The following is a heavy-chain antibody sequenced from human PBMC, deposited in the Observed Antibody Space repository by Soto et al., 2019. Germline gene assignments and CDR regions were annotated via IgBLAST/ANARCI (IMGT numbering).Heavy chain of an antibody. CDR1: GGSFSGYY. Sequence: QVQLQQWGAGLLKPSETLSLTCAVYGGSFSGYYWSWVRQPPGKGLEWIGEIERGGGTNYNPSLKSRVAISVDTSKNQFSLKVNSVTAADTAVYYCARGYGSGSYWAYWGQGTLVTVSS. V-gene: IGHV4-34*02. D-gene: IGHD3-10*01. J-gene: IGHJ4*02. CDR3: ARGYGSGSYWAY. CDR2: IERGGGT.